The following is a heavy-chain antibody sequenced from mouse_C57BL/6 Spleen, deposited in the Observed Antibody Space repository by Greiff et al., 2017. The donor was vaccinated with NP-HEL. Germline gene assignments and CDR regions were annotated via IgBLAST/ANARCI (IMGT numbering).Heavy chain of an antibody. Sequence: VQLQQPGAELVRPGTSVKLSCKASGYTFTSYWMHWVKQRPGQGLEWIGVIDPSDSYTNYNQKFKGKATLTVDTSSSTAYMQLSSLTSEDSAVYYCARRRGYGNYDYFDYWGQGTTLTVSS. V-gene: IGHV1-59*01. CDR2: IDPSDSYT. CDR3: ARRRGYGNYDYFDY. J-gene: IGHJ2*01. D-gene: IGHD2-10*02. CDR1: GYTFTSYW.